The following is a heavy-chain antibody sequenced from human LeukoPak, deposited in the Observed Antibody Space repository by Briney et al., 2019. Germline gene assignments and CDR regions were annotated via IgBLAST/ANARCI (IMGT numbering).Heavy chain of an antibody. CDR3: ATNPAAAAQSYYYYYYMDV. D-gene: IGHD6-13*01. J-gene: IGHJ6*03. CDR2: ISGDGGST. V-gene: IGHV3-43*02. Sequence: QPGGSLRLSCAASGFTFSNYGMHWVRQAPGKGLEWVSLISGDGGSTYYADSVKGRFTISRDNSKNSLYLQMNSLRTEDTALYYCATNPAAAAQSYYYYYYMDVWGKGTTVTVSS. CDR1: GFTFSNYG.